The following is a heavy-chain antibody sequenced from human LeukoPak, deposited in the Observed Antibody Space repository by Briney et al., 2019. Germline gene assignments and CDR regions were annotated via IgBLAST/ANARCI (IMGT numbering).Heavy chain of an antibody. CDR3: ANTYALGNYYKGGFDP. CDR2: INPNSGGT. V-gene: IGHV1-2*02. Sequence: GASVKVSCKASGYTFIDYYMHWMRQAPGQGLEWMGWINPNSGGTNYAQNFQGRVTMTRDTSIRTVYMELSRLRSDDTAVYYCANTYALGNYYKGGFDPWGQGTLVTVSS. D-gene: IGHD3-10*01. CDR1: GYTFIDYY. J-gene: IGHJ5*02.